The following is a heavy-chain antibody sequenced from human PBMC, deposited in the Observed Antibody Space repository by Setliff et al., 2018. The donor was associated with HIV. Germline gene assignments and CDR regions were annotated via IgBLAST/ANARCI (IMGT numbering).Heavy chain of an antibody. Sequence: SETLSLTCTVSGGSIDHYYWSWIRQPAGKGLEWIGRLYSRGSTTYSPSLRSRATMSADTSKNLFSLKLRSVTAADTAVYYCAKGVAGLQYYYYYMDVWGKGTTVTVSS. D-gene: IGHD6-19*01. CDR3: AKGVAGLQYYYYYMDV. CDR1: GGSIDHYY. CDR2: LYSRGST. J-gene: IGHJ6*03. V-gene: IGHV4-4*07.